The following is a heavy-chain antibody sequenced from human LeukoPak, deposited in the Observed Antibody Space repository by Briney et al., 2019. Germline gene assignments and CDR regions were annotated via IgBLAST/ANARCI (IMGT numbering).Heavy chain of an antibody. CDR1: GGPISSYY. CDR3: AKDLRYCSSTTCYNDAFDI. V-gene: IGHV4-59*13. CDR2: IYYSGST. Sequence: SETLSLTCTVSGGPISSYYWSWIRQPPGKGLEWIAYIYYSGSTNYNPSLKSRVNISVDTSKSQFSLRLSSVTAADTAVYYCAKDLRYCSSTTCYNDAFDIWGQGTMVTVSS. J-gene: IGHJ3*02. D-gene: IGHD2-2*01.